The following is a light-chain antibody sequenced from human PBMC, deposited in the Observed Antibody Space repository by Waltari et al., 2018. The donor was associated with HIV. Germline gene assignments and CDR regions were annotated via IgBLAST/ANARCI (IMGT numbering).Light chain of an antibody. Sequence: QSVLTQPPSVSGAPGQRVTISCTGSSPNIGAGYAVHWFQQLPGTAPKRLIYADDNRPSGVPDRFSGSKSGTSASLAITGLQAEDEADYYCQSYDSSLSGSFVFGTGTKVTVL. J-gene: IGLJ1*01. CDR1: SPNIGAGYA. CDR3: QSYDSSLSGSFV. CDR2: ADD. V-gene: IGLV1-40*01.